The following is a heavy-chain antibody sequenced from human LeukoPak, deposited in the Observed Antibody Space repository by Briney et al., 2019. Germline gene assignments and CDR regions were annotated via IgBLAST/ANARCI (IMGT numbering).Heavy chain of an antibody. CDR1: GGSFSGYY. J-gene: IGHJ4*02. CDR2: INHSGGT. V-gene: IGHV4-34*01. Sequence: SETLSLTCAVYGGSFSGYYWSWIRQPPGKGLEWIGEINHSGGTNYNPSLKSRVTISVDTSKNQFSLKLSSVTAADTAVYYCARGLTGEYYLDYWGQGTLVTVSS. CDR3: ARGLTGEYYLDY. D-gene: IGHD7-27*01.